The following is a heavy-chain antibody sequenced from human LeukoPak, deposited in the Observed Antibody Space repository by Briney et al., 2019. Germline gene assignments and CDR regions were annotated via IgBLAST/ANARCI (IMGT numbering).Heavy chain of an antibody. V-gene: IGHV1-46*01. Sequence: ASVKVSCKASGYTFTNYYMHWVRQAPGQGLEWMGVINPSDGSTSYAQKFQGRITMTRDTSTSTVYMELSSLRSDDTAVYYCARRKVYSDDGFDIWGQGTMVTVSS. J-gene: IGHJ3*02. CDR1: GYTFTNYY. CDR3: ARRKVYSDDGFDI. CDR2: INPSDGST. D-gene: IGHD2-21*01.